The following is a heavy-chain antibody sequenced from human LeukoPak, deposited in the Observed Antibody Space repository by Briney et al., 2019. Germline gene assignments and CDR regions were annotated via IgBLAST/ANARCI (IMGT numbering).Heavy chain of an antibody. V-gene: IGHV3-48*03. CDR1: RFTFSSYA. D-gene: IGHD3-16*01. CDR2: ISSSGATI. CDR3: ARDLVSGAYTFDI. J-gene: IGHJ3*02. Sequence: GGCLRLSRAASRFTFSSYAMSWVRQAPGKGREGVSYISSSGATIYYADSVKGRFTVSRDNAKNSLYLQMNSLRAEDTAIYYCARDLVSGAYTFDIWGQGTMVTVSS.